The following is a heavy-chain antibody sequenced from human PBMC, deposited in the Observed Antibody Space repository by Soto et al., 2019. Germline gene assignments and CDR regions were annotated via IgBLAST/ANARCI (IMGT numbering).Heavy chain of an antibody. V-gene: IGHV1-46*01. D-gene: IGHD5-12*01. Sequence: GASVKVSCKASVYTLTSNYMHWVRQAPGQGLEWMGIINPSGGSTSYAQKFQGRVTMTRDTSTSTVYMELSSLRSEDTAVYYCATGPSGYDYYFDYWGQGTLVTVSS. CDR2: INPSGGST. J-gene: IGHJ4*02. CDR3: ATGPSGYDYYFDY. CDR1: VYTLTSNY.